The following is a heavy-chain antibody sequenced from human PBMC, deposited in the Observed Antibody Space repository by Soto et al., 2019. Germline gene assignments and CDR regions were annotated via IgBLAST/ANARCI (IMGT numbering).Heavy chain of an antibody. V-gene: IGHV3-7*03. CDR3: ARYRYGAYDLDY. D-gene: IGHD5-12*01. Sequence: PGGSLRLSCAASGFTFTNYWMSWVRQAPGKGLEWVAKIKQDGSVKEYVDSVKGRFTISRDNAESSLFLAMNSLRAEDTAVYYCARYRYGAYDLDYWGQGTLVTVSS. CDR1: GFTFTNYW. CDR2: IKQDGSVK. J-gene: IGHJ4*02.